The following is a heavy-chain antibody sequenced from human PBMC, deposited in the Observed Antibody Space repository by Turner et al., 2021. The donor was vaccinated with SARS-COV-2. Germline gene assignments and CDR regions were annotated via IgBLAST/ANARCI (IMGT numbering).Heavy chain of an antibody. Sequence: EVQLVQSGAEVKKPGATVKISCKVSGYTFTDYYMYWLQQAPGKGLEWMGLVDPEHGETTYAEKFQGRVTMTADTSTDTAYMALSSLRSDDTAMYYCAVAHCRGDCYPAYWGQGTLVTVSS. CDR2: VDPEHGET. CDR3: AVAHCRGDCYPAY. D-gene: IGHD2-21*02. CDR1: GYTFTDYY. V-gene: IGHV1-69-2*01. J-gene: IGHJ4*02.